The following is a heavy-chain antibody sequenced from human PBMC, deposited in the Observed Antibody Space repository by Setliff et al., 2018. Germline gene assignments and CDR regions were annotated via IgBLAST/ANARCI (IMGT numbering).Heavy chain of an antibody. D-gene: IGHD2-2*02. V-gene: IGHV3-74*01. Sequence: PGGSLRLSCAASGFTFSSYWMHWVRQAPGKGLVWVSRINSDGSSTSYADSVKGRFTISRDNAQSSLFLQMNSLRAEDTAVYYCARHKYTHYMDVWDKGATVTVSS. CDR3: ARHKYTHYMDV. J-gene: IGHJ6*03. CDR1: GFTFSSYW. CDR2: INSDGSST.